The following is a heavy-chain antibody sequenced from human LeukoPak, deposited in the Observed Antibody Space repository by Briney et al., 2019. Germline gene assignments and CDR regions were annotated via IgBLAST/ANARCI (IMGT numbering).Heavy chain of an antibody. D-gene: IGHD3-22*01. Sequence: PGGSRTLSCAASRLTYRNACMSWVRQAPGKGLEWVGRIISKTSGGTTDYAAPVKGRFTISRDDSKSTLYLQMNSLKTEDTAQYYCTTYLFYDGSTGYSCFDFWGQGALVTVSS. V-gene: IGHV3-15*01. CDR3: TTYLFYDGSTGYSCFDF. J-gene: IGHJ5*01. CDR2: IISKTSGGTT. CDR1: RLTYRNAC.